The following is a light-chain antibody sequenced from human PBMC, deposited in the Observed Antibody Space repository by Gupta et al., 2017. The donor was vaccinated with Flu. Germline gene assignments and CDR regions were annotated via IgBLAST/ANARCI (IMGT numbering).Light chain of an antibody. CDR3: QSYDSSLIGSV. Sequence: QSGLTQPPSVSGAPGQRLTISCTGSSSNIGAGYDVPWYPQLPGTAPKLLIYGNNHRPSGVPDRFSGSKSGTSASLAITRLQADDEADYFCQSYDSSLIGSVFGGGTKLTVL. V-gene: IGLV1-40*01. CDR2: GNN. CDR1: SSNIGAGYD. J-gene: IGLJ3*02.